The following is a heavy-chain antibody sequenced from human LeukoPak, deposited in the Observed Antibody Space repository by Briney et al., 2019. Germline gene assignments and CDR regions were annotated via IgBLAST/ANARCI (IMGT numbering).Heavy chain of an antibody. CDR2: IYPGDSDT. V-gene: IGHV5-51*03. CDR3: ARRRSGYENWFDP. D-gene: IGHD3-3*01. J-gene: IGHJ5*02. CDR1: GYSFISYW. Sequence: GESLKISCKGSGYSFISYWIGWVRQVPGKGLEWMGIIYPGDSDTRYSPSFQGQVTISADKSISTAYPQWSSLKASDTAMYYCARRRSGYENWFDPWGQGTLVTVSS.